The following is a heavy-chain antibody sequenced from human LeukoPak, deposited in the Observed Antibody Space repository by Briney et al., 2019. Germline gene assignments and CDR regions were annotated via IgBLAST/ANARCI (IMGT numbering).Heavy chain of an antibody. V-gene: IGHV4-59*08. D-gene: IGHD3-22*01. Sequence: SETLSLTCTVSGGSISSYYWSWIRQPPGKGLEWIGYIYYSGSTNYNPSLKSRVTISVDTSKNQFSLKLSSVTAADTAVYYCARLVIGSSGGYYSPAWFDPWGQGTLVTVSS. CDR1: GGSISSYY. J-gene: IGHJ5*02. CDR3: ARLVIGSSGGYYSPAWFDP. CDR2: IYYSGST.